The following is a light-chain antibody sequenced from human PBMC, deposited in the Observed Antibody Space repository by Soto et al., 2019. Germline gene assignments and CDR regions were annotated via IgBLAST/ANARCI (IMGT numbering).Light chain of an antibody. J-gene: IGKJ1*01. Sequence: QVNKSPSTLSASIGDRVTITCRASQSISTWLAWYQQKPGKAPKLLIYAASTLENGVPTRFSGTGSGTEFTLTISSLQPDDFATYYCQHYNSYSEAFGQGTKV. V-gene: IGKV1-5*01. CDR1: QSISTW. CDR2: AAS. CDR3: QHYNSYSEA.